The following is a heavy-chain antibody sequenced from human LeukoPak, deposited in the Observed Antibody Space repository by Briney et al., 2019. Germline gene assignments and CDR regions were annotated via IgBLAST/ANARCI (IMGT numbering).Heavy chain of an antibody. Sequence: SETLSLTCTVSGDSISSYYWSWTRQPPGKGLEWIGEINHSGSTNYNPSLKSRVTISVDTSKNQFSLKLSSVTAADTAVYYCARAYSSSWYQNYWGQGTLVTVSS. CDR1: GDSISSYY. V-gene: IGHV4-34*01. CDR2: INHSGST. CDR3: ARAYSSSWYQNY. D-gene: IGHD6-13*01. J-gene: IGHJ4*02.